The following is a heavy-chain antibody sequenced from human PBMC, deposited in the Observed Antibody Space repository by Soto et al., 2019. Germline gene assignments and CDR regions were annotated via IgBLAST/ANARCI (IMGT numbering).Heavy chain of an antibody. Sequence: EVQLVESGGGLVQPGGSLRLSCAASGFTVSSYRMSWVRQAPGKGLEWVSVIYGAGSADFADSVKGRFTVSRDNSKNTLYLQMSRLRAEDTAVYYCARVPSSSYHYFDYWGQGTLVTVSS. CDR2: IYGAGSA. CDR3: ARVPSSSYHYFDY. D-gene: IGHD6-13*01. CDR1: GFTVSSYR. V-gene: IGHV3-66*01. J-gene: IGHJ4*02.